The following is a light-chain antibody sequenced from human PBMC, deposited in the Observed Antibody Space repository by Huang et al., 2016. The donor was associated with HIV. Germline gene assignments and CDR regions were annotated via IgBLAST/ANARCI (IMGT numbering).Light chain of an antibody. V-gene: IGKV1-NL1*01. CDR2: AAS. CDR1: QGISNS. CDR3: QQYYTIRA. J-gene: IGKJ1*01. Sequence: DIQMTQSPSSLSASVGDRVTITCRASQGISNSLAWYQQRPGKAPKLLVYAASRLESGVPSRFSGSGSGTDYTLTISSRQPEDSATYYCQQYYTIRAFGQGTKVEIK.